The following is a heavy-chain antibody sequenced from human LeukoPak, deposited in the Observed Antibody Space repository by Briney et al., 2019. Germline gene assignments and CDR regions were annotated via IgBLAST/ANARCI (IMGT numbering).Heavy chain of an antibody. CDR1: GFTFSSYG. Sequence: GGSLRLSCAASGFTFSSYGMHWVRQAPGKGLEWVAVISYDGSNKYYADSVKGRFTISRDNSKNTLYLQMNSLRAEDTAVYYCAKDGPVNYYGSGSDAFDIWGQGTMVTVSS. V-gene: IGHV3-30*18. J-gene: IGHJ3*02. CDR2: ISYDGSNK. D-gene: IGHD3-10*01. CDR3: AKDGPVNYYGSGSDAFDI.